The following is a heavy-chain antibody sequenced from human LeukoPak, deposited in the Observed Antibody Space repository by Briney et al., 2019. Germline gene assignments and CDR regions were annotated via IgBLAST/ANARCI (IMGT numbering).Heavy chain of an antibody. V-gene: IGHV4-39*01. J-gene: IGHJ3*02. Sequence: SETLSLTCNVSGGSICSSLYYWAWIRRPPGKGLEWIGTIYYSGSTYYNPSLKSRVAISVDTSKNQLSLKLNSVTAADTAVYYCARRGGSGRSFDIWGQGTMVTVSS. D-gene: IGHD3-10*01. CDR3: ARRGGSGRSFDI. CDR1: GGSICSSLYY. CDR2: IYYSGST.